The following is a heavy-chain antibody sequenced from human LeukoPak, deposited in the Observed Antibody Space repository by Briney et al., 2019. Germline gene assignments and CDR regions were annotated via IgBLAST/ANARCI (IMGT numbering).Heavy chain of an antibody. Sequence: SETLSLTCTVSGGSISSYYWGWIRRPPGKGLEWIGSIYHSGSTYYNPSLKSRVTISVDTSKNQFSLKLSSVTAADTAVYYCARDLGYYDSSGYYYVPNWFDPWGQGTLVTVSS. CDR3: ARDLGYYDSSGYYYVPNWFDP. CDR1: GGSISSYY. V-gene: IGHV4-38-2*02. D-gene: IGHD3-22*01. CDR2: IYHSGST. J-gene: IGHJ5*02.